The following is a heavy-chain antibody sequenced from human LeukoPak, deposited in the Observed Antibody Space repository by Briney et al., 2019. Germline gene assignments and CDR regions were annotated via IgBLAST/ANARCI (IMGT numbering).Heavy chain of an antibody. V-gene: IGHV4-61*02. CDR2: IYTSGST. CDR1: GGSISSGSYY. Sequence: SQTLSLTCTVSGGSISSGSYYWSWIRQPAGKGLEWIGRIYTSGSTNYNPSLKSRVTILVDTSKNQFSLKLSSVTAADTAVYYCARHEQWLVRAIDYWGQGTLVTVSS. D-gene: IGHD6-19*01. J-gene: IGHJ4*02. CDR3: ARHEQWLVRAIDY.